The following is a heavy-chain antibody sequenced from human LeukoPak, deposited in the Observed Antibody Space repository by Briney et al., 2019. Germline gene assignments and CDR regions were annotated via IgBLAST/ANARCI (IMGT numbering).Heavy chain of an antibody. Sequence: SETLSLTCAVYGGSFSGYYWSWIRQPPGKGLEWIGEINHSGSTNYNPSLKSRVTISVDTSKNQFSLKLSSVTAADTAVYYCTRPKGKYYYYYMDVWGKGTTVTISS. J-gene: IGHJ6*03. D-gene: IGHD3-10*01. CDR2: INHSGST. CDR3: TRPKGKYYYYYMDV. V-gene: IGHV4-34*01. CDR1: GGSFSGYY.